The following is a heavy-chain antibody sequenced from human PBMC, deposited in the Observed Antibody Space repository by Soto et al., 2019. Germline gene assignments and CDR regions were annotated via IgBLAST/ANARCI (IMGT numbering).Heavy chain of an antibody. D-gene: IGHD1-26*01. CDR3: AKGIVGGGMDV. J-gene: IGHJ6*02. CDR2: ITGSGTST. V-gene: IGHV3-23*01. Sequence: EVPLLESGGGLEQPGGFLKLSCAASGFTFSSYAMNWVRQAPGKGLEWVSVITGSGTSTYYGDSVKGRFTISRDNSKNTLYLQMNSLRAEDTAVYYCAKGIVGGGMDVWGQGTAVTVSS. CDR1: GFTFSSYA.